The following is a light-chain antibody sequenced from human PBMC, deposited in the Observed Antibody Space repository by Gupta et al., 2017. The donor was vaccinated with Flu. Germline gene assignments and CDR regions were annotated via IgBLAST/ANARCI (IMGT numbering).Light chain of an antibody. CDR1: QGIGNW. V-gene: IGKV1-12*01. CDR2: AAV. CDR3: QQGYSVPRT. Sequence: PSSVSASVGDRVTITCRASQGIGNWLAWYQQKPGKAPKLLIYAAVNLESGVPSTFSGTGSATEFALTISSLQPDDFATYYCQQGYSVPRTFGQGTKVEIK. J-gene: IGKJ1*01.